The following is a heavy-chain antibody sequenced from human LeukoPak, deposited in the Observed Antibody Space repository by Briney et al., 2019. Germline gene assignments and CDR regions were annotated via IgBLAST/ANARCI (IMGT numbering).Heavy chain of an antibody. CDR1: GFTFSSYS. CDR3: ARVYYYDSSGYYYELDAFDI. D-gene: IGHD3-22*01. CDR2: ISSSSSTI. Sequence: GGSLRLSCAASGFTFSSYSMNWVRQAPGKGLEWVSYISSSSSTIYYADSVRGRFTISRDNAKNSLYLQMNSLRAEDTAVYYCARVYYYDSSGYYYELDAFDIWGQGTMVTVSS. V-gene: IGHV3-48*04. J-gene: IGHJ3*02.